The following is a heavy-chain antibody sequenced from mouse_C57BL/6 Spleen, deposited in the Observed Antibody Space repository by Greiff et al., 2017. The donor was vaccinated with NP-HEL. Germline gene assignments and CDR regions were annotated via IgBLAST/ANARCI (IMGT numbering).Heavy chain of an antibody. V-gene: IGHV1-9*01. Sequence: VQVVESGAELLKPGASVKLSCKATGYTFTGYWIEWVKQRPGHGLEWIGEILPGSGSTNYNEKFKGKATFTADKSSNTAYMQLSSLTTEDSAIYYCAREGSSGVAWFAYWGQGTLVTVSA. J-gene: IGHJ3*01. CDR2: ILPGSGST. CDR1: GYTFTGYW. D-gene: IGHD3-1*01. CDR3: AREGSSGVAWFAY.